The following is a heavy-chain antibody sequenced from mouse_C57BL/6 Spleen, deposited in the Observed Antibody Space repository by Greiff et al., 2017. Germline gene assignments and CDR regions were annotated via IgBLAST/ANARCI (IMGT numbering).Heavy chain of an antibody. CDR2: INPNYGTT. V-gene: IGHV1-39*01. CDR1: GYSFTDYN. Sequence: EVQLQQSGPELVKPGASVKISCKASGYSFTDYNMNWVKQSNGKSLEWIGVINPNYGTTSYNQKFKGKATLTVDPASSTAYMQLNSLTSEDSAVYYCARAKMMVTTGHYAMDYWGQGTSVTVSS. J-gene: IGHJ4*01. CDR3: ARAKMMVTTGHYAMDY. D-gene: IGHD2-3*01.